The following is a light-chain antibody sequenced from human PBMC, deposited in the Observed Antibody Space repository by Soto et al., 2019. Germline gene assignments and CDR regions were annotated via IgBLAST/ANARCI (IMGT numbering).Light chain of an antibody. CDR3: QQYDS. CDR1: QSINTW. Sequence: DIQMTQSPSSLSASVGDRVTITCRASQSINTWLAWYQQKPGKAPKVLIYDASRLQSGVPSRFSGSGSGTEFTLTISSLQPDDFATYYCQQYDSFGQGTRLDIK. CDR2: DAS. J-gene: IGKJ2*01. V-gene: IGKV1-5*01.